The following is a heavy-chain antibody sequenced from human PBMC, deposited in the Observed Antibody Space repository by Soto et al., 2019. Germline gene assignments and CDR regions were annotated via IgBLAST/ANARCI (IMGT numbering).Heavy chain of an antibody. CDR2: ISAYNGNT. J-gene: IGHJ3*02. Sequence: QVQLVQSGAEVKKPGASVKVSCKASGYTFTSYGISWVRQAPGQGLEWMGWISAYNGNTNYAQKLQGRVTMTTDTSTSTAYMELRSLRSDDTAVYYCARSTAVAGTDMAWAFDIWGQGTMVTVSS. CDR1: GYTFTSYG. CDR3: ARSTAVAGTDMAWAFDI. V-gene: IGHV1-18*04. D-gene: IGHD6-19*01.